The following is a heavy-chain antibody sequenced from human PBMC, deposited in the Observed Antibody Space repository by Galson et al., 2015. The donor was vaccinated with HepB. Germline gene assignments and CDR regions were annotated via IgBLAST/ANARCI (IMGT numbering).Heavy chain of an antibody. J-gene: IGHJ1*01. CDR3: TSLITGTAQH. Sequence: SLRLPCAASGFTFSGSAIHWVRQASGTGLEWVGRIRRKPNNYATAYAASVEGRFTISRDDSKNTAFLQMNSLKTEDTAMYYCTSLITGTAQHWGQGTLVTVSS. CDR2: IRRKPNNYAT. CDR1: GFTFSGSA. V-gene: IGHV3-73*01. D-gene: IGHD4-11*01.